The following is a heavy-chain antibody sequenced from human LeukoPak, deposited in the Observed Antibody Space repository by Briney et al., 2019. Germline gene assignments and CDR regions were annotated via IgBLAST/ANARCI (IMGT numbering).Heavy chain of an antibody. D-gene: IGHD2-2*01. V-gene: IGHV4-39*07. CDR1: GGSISSSSYY. Sequence: PSETLSLTCTVSGGSISSSSYYWGCIRQSPGKGLEWIGTIYYLGSTYYNPSLKSRVSISVDTSKNQLSLKLSSVTAADTAVYYCAREVDAAAAYNWFDPWGQGTLVTVSS. CDR2: IYYLGST. CDR3: AREVDAAAAYNWFDP. J-gene: IGHJ5*02.